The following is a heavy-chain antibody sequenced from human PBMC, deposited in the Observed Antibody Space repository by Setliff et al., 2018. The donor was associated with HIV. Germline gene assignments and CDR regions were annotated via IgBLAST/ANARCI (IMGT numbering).Heavy chain of an antibody. Sequence: SVKVSYQASGSTFTNYGISWVRQAPGQGLEGMGWISTYNGNAKYVQKLQGRVTMSQDTSTSTTYMELRSLRSDDTAMYYCARPSIPDCGGDWYPDAFDILGQGAMVTVSS. CDR2: ISTYNGNA. V-gene: IGHV1-18*01. J-gene: IGHJ3*02. CDR1: GSTFTNYG. D-gene: IGHD2-21*01. CDR3: ARPSIPDCGGDWYPDAFDI.